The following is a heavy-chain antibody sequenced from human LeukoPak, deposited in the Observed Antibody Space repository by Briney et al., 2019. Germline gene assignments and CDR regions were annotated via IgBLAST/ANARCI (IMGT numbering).Heavy chain of an antibody. V-gene: IGHV1-18*01. CDR2: ISVYNGNT. CDR1: GYTFTNYG. CDR3: ARDQRTVVVVAATQHWFDY. Sequence: ASVKVSCKASGYTFTNYGISWVRQAPGQGLEWMGWISVYNGNTNYAQKFQGRVTMTTDTSTNTAHMELTSLRSDDTAMYFCARDQRTVVVVAATQHWFDYWGQGTLVTVSS. J-gene: IGHJ4*02. D-gene: IGHD2-15*01.